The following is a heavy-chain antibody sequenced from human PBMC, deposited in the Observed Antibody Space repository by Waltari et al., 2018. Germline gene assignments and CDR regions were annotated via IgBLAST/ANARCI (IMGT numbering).Heavy chain of an antibody. CDR2: IYYSGST. J-gene: IGHJ5*02. CDR3: ARHSIAAAGTYNWFDP. Sequence: QLQLQESGPGLVTPSETLSLTCTVSGGSISRSSYYWGGIRQPPGKGLEWIGSIYYSGSTYYNPSLKSRVTISVDTSKNQFSLKLSSVTAADTAVYYCARHSIAAAGTYNWFDPWGQGTLVTVSS. D-gene: IGHD6-13*01. V-gene: IGHV4-39*01. CDR1: GGSISRSSYY.